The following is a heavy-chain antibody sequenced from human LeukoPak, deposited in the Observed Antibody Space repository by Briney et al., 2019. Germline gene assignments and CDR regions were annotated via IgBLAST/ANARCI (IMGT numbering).Heavy chain of an antibody. CDR2: ISGRAGTT. CDR3: LTVRKYLRVGWNSNFDY. Sequence: PGGSLRLSCAASGFTFSRYAMSWVRQAPGKGLEWVSAISGRAGTTYYADSVKGRFTISSDNPKNTLYLQMNSLRAEDTAVYYCLTVRKYLRVGWNSNFDYWGQGTLVTVSS. D-gene: IGHD1-7*01. J-gene: IGHJ4*02. CDR1: GFTFSRYA. V-gene: IGHV3-23*01.